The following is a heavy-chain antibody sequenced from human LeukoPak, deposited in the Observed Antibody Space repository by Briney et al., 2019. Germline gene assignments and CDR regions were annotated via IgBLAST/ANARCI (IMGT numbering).Heavy chain of an antibody. CDR3: ARDNCGNTPPGYYYGMDV. V-gene: IGHV3-66*01. Sequence: PGGSLRLSCAASGFTVSSNYMSWVRQAPGKGLEWVSVIYSSGSTYYADSVKGRFTISRDNSKNTLYLQMNSLRAEDTAVYYCARDNCGNTPPGYYYGMDVWGQGTTVTVSS. CDR1: GFTVSSNY. CDR2: IYSSGST. J-gene: IGHJ6*02. D-gene: IGHD1-20*01.